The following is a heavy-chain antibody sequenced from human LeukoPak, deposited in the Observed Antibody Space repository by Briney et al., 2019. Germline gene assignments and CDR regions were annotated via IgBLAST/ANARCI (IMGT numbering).Heavy chain of an antibody. Sequence: GGSLRLSCAASGFTFSSYEMSWVRQAPGKGLEWLSHIGTSGRPTLYADSVRGRFTISRDNAENSLYLQLNSLRAEDTAVYYCARKRWSGYDFDYWGQGTLVTVSS. V-gene: IGHV3-48*03. J-gene: IGHJ4*02. CDR2: IGTSGRPT. CDR3: ARKRWSGYDFDY. CDR1: GFTFSSYE. D-gene: IGHD5-12*01.